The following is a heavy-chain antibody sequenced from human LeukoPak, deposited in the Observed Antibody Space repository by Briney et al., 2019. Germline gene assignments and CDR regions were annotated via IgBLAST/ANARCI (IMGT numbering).Heavy chain of an antibody. J-gene: IGHJ3*02. D-gene: IGHD3-22*01. CDR3: ARDRGSGYAFDI. Sequence: GGSLRLSCAASVFIFSNYGMHWVRQAPGKGREGVALIWYDGSNKDYADSVKGRFTISRDSSKNTLYLQMNSLRAEDTAVYYCARDRGSGYAFDIWGQGTMVTVSS. CDR1: VFIFSNYG. V-gene: IGHV3-33*01. CDR2: IWYDGSNK.